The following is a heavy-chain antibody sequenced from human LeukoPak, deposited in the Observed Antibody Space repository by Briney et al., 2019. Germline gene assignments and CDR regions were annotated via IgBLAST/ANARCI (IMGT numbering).Heavy chain of an antibody. CDR3: ARDRYLRSEVVVITTGTRSENWFDP. CDR2: FDPEDGET. J-gene: IGHJ5*02. D-gene: IGHD3-22*01. V-gene: IGHV1-24*01. CDR1: GYTLTELS. Sequence: ASVKVSCKVSGYTLTELSMHWVRQAPGKGLEWMGGFDPEDGETIYAQKFRGRVTMTEDTSTDTAYMELRSLRSDDTAVYYCARDRYLRSEVVVITTGTRSENWFDPWGQGTLVTVSS.